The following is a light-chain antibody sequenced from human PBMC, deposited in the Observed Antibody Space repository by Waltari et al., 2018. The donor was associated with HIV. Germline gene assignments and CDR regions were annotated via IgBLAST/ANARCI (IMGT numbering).Light chain of an antibody. J-gene: IGLJ2*01. V-gene: IGLV3-1*01. CDR1: ELGNKY. CDR3: QAWDSSAMV. Sequence: YELTQPPSVSVSGGQTATITCPGHELGNKYVCWYQQKPGQSPILVIDGDSKRPSGIPGRFSGSNSGGTATLTISGTQAMDEADYYCQAWDSSAMVFGGGTKLTVL. CDR2: GDS.